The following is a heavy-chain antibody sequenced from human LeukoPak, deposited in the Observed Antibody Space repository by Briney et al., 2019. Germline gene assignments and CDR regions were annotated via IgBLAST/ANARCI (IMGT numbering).Heavy chain of an antibody. D-gene: IGHD6-13*01. CDR3: ARVRAAFDY. CDR1: GGSISSYY. V-gene: IGHV4-59*01. J-gene: IGHJ4*02. Sequence: SETLSLTCTVSGGSISSYYWSWIRQPPGKGLEWIGYIYYSGSANYNPSLKSRVTISVDTSKNQFSLKLSSVTAADTAVYYCARVRAAFDYWGQGTLVTVSS. CDR2: IYYSGSA.